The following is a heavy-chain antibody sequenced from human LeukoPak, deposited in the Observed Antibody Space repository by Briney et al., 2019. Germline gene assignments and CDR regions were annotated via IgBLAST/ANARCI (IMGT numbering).Heavy chain of an antibody. Sequence: GASVKLSCKASGNRFTTYYIHWERQAPGQGLELMGIINPNGGGSTYAQKLQGRVRMTRDMSTTTFYMEMTTLISEDTAVYYCATCNEFGDNAELEVWGQGTLVTVSS. D-gene: IGHD4-17*01. CDR3: ATCNEFGDNAELEV. J-gene: IGHJ1*01. CDR2: INPNGGGS. CDR1: GNRFTTYY. V-gene: IGHV1-46*04.